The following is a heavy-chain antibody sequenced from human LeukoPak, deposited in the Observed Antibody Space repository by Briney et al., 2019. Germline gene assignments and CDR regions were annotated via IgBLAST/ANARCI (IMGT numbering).Heavy chain of an antibody. D-gene: IGHD3-16*01. J-gene: IGHJ5*02. CDR1: GYTFTSYA. Sequence: ASVKVSCKASGYTFTSYAINWVRQAPGQGLEWMGWINTDTGNSTFAQDFTGRFVFSLETSVSTAYLQINNLKAEDTAVYYCARARIIALPGITNMGFDPWGQGTLVTVSS. CDR2: INTDTGNS. V-gene: IGHV7-4-1*02. CDR3: ARARIIALPGITNMGFDP.